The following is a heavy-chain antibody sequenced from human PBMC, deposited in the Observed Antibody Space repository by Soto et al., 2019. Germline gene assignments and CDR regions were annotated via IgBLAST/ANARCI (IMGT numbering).Heavy chain of an antibody. CDR2: SILIFGTT. J-gene: IGHJ4*02. CDR3: TRDARAAAATDD. D-gene: IGHD6-13*01. Sequence: QVHLVQSGAEVRKPGSSVKVSCKASGGPFSSYTLSWVRQAPGQGLEWMGGSILIFGTTNYVEKLQGRGTFTADESTSTAYMELSSLRYEDTAIYYCTRDARAAAATDDWGQGTLVTVSS. CDR1: GGPFSSYT. V-gene: IGHV1-69*12.